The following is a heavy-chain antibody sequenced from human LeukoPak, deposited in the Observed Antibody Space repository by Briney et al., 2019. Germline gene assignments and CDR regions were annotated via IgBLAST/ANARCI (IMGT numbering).Heavy chain of an antibody. CDR1: GFTFSSYW. Sequence: PGGSLRLSCAASGFTFSSYWMSWVRQAPGKGLEWVANIKQDGSEKYYVDSVKGRFTISRDNAKNSLYLQMNSLRAEDTAVYYCARASIVVVPAAMAWFDPWGQGTLVTVSS. V-gene: IGHV3-7*01. CDR2: IKQDGSEK. J-gene: IGHJ5*02. D-gene: IGHD2-2*01. CDR3: ARASIVVVPAAMAWFDP.